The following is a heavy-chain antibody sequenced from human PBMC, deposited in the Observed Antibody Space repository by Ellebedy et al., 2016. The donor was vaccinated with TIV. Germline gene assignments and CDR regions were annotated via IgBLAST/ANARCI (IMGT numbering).Heavy chain of an antibody. J-gene: IGHJ4*02. CDR3: AGDIDTSGWFAFDY. CDR2: IYSGGTT. D-gene: IGHD6-19*01. V-gene: IGHV3-53*01. CDR1: GFTVSSNY. Sequence: PGGSLRLSCAASGFTVSSNYMSWVRQAPGKGLEWVSVIYSGGTTYYADSVRGRFTISRDNSKNTLYLQMNSLRAEDTAMYYCAGDIDTSGWFAFDYWGQGTLVTVSS.